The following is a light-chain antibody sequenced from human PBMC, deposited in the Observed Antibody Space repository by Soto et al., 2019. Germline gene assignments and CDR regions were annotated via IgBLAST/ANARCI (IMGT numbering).Light chain of an antibody. Sequence: QAVVTQEPSLTVSPGGTVTLTCGSSTGTVTSGHYPYWFQQKPGQAPRTLIYDTSKKHFWTPARFSGSLLGGKAALTLSGAQPEDEADYYCLLSYSGARVFGGGTKQTVL. V-gene: IGLV7-46*01. CDR2: DTS. CDR1: TGTVTSGHY. CDR3: LLSYSGARV. J-gene: IGLJ3*02.